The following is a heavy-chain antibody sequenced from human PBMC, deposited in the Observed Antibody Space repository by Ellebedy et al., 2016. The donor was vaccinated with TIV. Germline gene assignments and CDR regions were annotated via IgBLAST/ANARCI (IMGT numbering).Heavy chain of an antibody. V-gene: IGHV3-73*01. CDR2: IRDKANSFAADAT. Sequence: GGSLRLSCAASGFSFSGSSMHWVRQASGKGLEWLGRIRDKANSFAADATVYAASVKGRFTISRDDSKNTAFLQMNSLKREDTAVYYCSRRVAGSPEVDHWGQGTLVTVSS. D-gene: IGHD6-19*01. J-gene: IGHJ4*02. CDR1: GFSFSGSS. CDR3: SRRVAGSPEVDH.